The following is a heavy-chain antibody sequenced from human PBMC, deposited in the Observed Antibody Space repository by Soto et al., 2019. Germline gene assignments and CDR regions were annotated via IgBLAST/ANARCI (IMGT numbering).Heavy chain of an antibody. CDR3: ATVTPYCSSTSCPFDY. D-gene: IGHD2-2*01. J-gene: IGHJ4*02. CDR1: GYPLTELS. V-gene: IGHV1-24*01. CDR2: FDPEDGET. Sequence: GASVKVSCTVSGYPLTELSMHWVRQAPGKGLEWMGGFDPEDGETIYAQKFQGRVTMTEDTSTDTAYMELSSLRSEDTAVYYCATVTPYCSSTSCPFDYWGQGTLVTVSS.